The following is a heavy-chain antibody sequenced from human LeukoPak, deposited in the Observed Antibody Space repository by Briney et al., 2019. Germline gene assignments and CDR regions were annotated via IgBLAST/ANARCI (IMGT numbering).Heavy chain of an antibody. J-gene: IGHJ4*02. D-gene: IGHD2-15*01. CDR2: SYTSGSP. CDR1: GGSISSGSYY. CDR3: ARERRYCSGGSCYDFDY. Sequence: SETLSLTCAVSGGSISSGSYYWTWIRQPAGKGLEWIGRSYTSGSPNYNPSLKSRVAISVDTSKNQFSLKLSSVTAADTAVCYCARERRYCSGGSCYDFDYWGQGTLVTVSS. V-gene: IGHV4-61*02.